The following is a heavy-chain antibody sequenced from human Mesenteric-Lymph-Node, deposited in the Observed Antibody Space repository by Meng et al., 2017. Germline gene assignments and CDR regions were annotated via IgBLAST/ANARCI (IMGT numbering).Heavy chain of an antibody. D-gene: IGHD3-16*02. CDR3: ASGKGGGVLGDVFDI. J-gene: IGHJ3*02. CDR1: GFAFSRFA. V-gene: IGHV3-30*04. CDR2: ISFGAVNE. Sequence: GGSLRLSCVASGFAFSRFAMHWVRQAPGKGLEWVAVISFGAVNEYSADLVKGRFTISRDDSKNTLYLQMNSLRPEDTAMYYCASGKGGGVLGDVFDIWGQGTRVTVSS.